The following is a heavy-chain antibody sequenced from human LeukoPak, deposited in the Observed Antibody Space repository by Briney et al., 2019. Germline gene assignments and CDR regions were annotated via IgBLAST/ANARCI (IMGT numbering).Heavy chain of an antibody. CDR1: GFTFDDYA. D-gene: IGHD6-19*01. J-gene: IGHJ4*02. V-gene: IGHV3-9*01. Sequence: SGGSLRLSCAASGFTFDDYAMHWVRQAPGKGLEWVSGISWNSGSIGYADSVKGRFTISRDNAKNSLYLQMNSLRAEDTALYYCAKSRVAGTQEGYYFDYWGQGTLVTVSS. CDR3: AKSRVAGTQEGYYFDY. CDR2: ISWNSGSI.